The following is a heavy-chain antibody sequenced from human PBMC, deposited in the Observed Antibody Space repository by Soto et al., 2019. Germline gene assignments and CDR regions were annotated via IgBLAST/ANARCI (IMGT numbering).Heavy chain of an antibody. D-gene: IGHD3-10*01. CDR1: GGSISSYY. J-gene: IGHJ5*02. CDR2: IYYSGST. Sequence: PSETLSLTCTVSGGSISSYYWSWIRQPPGKGLEWIGYIYYSGSTNYNPSIKSRVTISVDTSKNQFSLKLSSVTAADTAVYYCARARLSRSWWFDPWGQGTLVTVSS. CDR3: ARARLSRSWWFDP. V-gene: IGHV4-59*01.